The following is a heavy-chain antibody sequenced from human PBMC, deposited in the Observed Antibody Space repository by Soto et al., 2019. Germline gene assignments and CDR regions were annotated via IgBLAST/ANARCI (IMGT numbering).Heavy chain of an antibody. J-gene: IGHJ6*02. CDR2: IKSKTDGGTT. V-gene: IGHV3-15*01. CDR3: AKAWANWGSPYYYYGMDV. CDR1: GFTFSNAW. D-gene: IGHD7-27*01. Sequence: EVQLVESGGGLVKPGGSLRLSCAASGFTFSNAWMSWVRQAPGKGLEWVGRIKSKTDGGTTDYAAPVKGRFTISRDDSKNTLYLQMNSLKTEDTAVYYCAKAWANWGSPYYYYGMDVWGQGTTVTVSS.